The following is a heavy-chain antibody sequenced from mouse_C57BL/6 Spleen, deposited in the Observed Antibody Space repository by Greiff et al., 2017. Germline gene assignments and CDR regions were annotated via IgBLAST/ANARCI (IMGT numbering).Heavy chain of an antibody. Sequence: QVQLQQSGAELVRPGTSVKMSCKASGYTFTNYWIGWAKQRPGHGLEWIGDIYPGGGYTNYNEKFKGKATLTADKSSSTAYMQFSSLTSEDSAIYYCARGYYRYFDVWGTGTTVTVSS. D-gene: IGHD2-12*01. CDR1: GYTFTNYW. V-gene: IGHV1-63*01. CDR3: ARGYYRYFDV. CDR2: IYPGGGYT. J-gene: IGHJ1*03.